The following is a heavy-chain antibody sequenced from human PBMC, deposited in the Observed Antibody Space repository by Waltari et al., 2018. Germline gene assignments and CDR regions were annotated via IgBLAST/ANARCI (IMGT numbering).Heavy chain of an antibody. CDR1: GYTLTELS. Sequence: QVQLVQSGAAVKKPGASVKVSCKVSGYTLTELSMHWVRQAPGKGLEWMGGFDPEDGETIYAQKFQGRVTMTEDTSTDTAYMELSSLRSEDTAVYYCATDTTFYGGNSFWYFDLWGRGTLVTVSS. CDR3: ATDTTFYGGNSFWYFDL. V-gene: IGHV1-24*01. CDR2: FDPEDGET. J-gene: IGHJ2*01. D-gene: IGHD2-21*02.